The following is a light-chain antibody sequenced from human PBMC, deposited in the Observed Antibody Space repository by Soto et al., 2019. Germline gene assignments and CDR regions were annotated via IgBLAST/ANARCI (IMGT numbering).Light chain of an antibody. CDR1: QSVSSNY. CDR2: RAS. J-gene: IGKJ5*01. CDR3: QQRSSWPIT. V-gene: IGKV3D-20*02. Sequence: EIVLTQSPGTLSLSPGERATLSCRASQSVSSNYLAWYQQKPGQAPKVLIYRASRRATGIPDRFSGSGSGADFTLTISSLEPEDFAVYYCQQRSSWPITFGQGTRLEIK.